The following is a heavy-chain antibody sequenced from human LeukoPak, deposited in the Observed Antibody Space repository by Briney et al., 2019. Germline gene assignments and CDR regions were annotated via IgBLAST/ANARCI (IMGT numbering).Heavy chain of an antibody. Sequence: SETLSLTCTVSGGSISSYYWSWIRQPPGKGLEWIGEINHSGSTNYNPSLKSRVTISVDTSKNQFSLKLSSVTAADTAVYYCARGPLSGYYNDAFDIWGQGTMVTVSS. V-gene: IGHV4-34*01. CDR2: INHSGST. J-gene: IGHJ3*02. D-gene: IGHD3-3*01. CDR1: GGSISSYY. CDR3: ARGPLSGYYNDAFDI.